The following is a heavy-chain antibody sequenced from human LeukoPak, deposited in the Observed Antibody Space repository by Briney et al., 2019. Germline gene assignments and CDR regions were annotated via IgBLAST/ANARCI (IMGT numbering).Heavy chain of an antibody. CDR3: ARELPPRGIHYGMDV. J-gene: IGHJ6*02. D-gene: IGHD5-18*01. V-gene: IGHV1-18*01. CDR1: GYTFTSYG. Sequence: ASVKVSCKASGYTFTSYGISWVRQAPGQGLEWMGWISAYNGNTNYAQKLQGRVTTTTDTSTSTAYMELRSLRSDDTAVYYCARELPPRGIHYGMDVWGQGTTVTVSS. CDR2: ISAYNGNT.